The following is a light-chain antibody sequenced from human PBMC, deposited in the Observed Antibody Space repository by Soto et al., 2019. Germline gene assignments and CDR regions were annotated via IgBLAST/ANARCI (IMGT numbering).Light chain of an antibody. J-gene: IGKJ1*01. CDR3: QQYNKWPRT. CDR2: GAS. Sequence: EIVMTQSPATLSVSPGERATLSCRASQSVSSNLAWYQQKPGQAPRLLIHGASTRATGIPARFSGSGSGTEFTLTIGSLQSEDSAVYYCQQYNKWPRTFGQGTKVEIK. CDR1: QSVSSN. V-gene: IGKV3-15*01.